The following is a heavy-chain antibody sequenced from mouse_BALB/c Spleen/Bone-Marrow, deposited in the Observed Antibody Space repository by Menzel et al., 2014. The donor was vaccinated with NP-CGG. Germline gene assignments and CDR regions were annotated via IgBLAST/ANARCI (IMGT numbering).Heavy chain of an antibody. CDR1: GYAFSVYW. J-gene: IGHJ2*01. CDR3: ARGGISVDY. Sequence: QVQLKESGAELVRPGSSVKISCKASGYAFSVYWMNWVKQRPGQGLEWIGQIYPGDGDTNYNGKLKGRATLTADKSSNTAYMQLSSLTSEGSAVYFCARGGISVDYWGQGTTLTVSS. V-gene: IGHV1-80*01. CDR2: IYPGDGDT.